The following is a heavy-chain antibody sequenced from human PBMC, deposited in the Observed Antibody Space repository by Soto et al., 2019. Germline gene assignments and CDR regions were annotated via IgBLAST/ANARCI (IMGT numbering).Heavy chain of an antibody. J-gene: IGHJ4*02. CDR1: GGSFSGYY. D-gene: IGHD3-10*01. CDR2: INHSGST. Sequence: SETLSLTCAVYGGSFSGYYWSWIRQPPGKGLEWIGEINHSGSTNYNPSLKSRVTISVDTSKNQFSLKLSSVTAADTAVYYCARADGSGSYYRSIYFDYWGQGTLVRLL. CDR3: ARADGSGSYYRSIYFDY. V-gene: IGHV4-34*01.